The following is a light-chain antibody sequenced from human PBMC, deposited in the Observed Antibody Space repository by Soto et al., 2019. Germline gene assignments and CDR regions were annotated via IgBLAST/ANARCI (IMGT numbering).Light chain of an antibody. V-gene: IGKV3-15*01. CDR3: QQYNNWPFT. CDR1: QSVNSN. CDR2: GAS. J-gene: IGKJ3*01. Sequence: EIMMTQSPVTLSLSPGERATLSCRAIQSVNSNFAWYQQHPGQAPRLLIYGASPRATGLAASVIVNGSGTDFTLSASRLQPEVFAVYYCQQYNNWPFTFGPGTMVDI.